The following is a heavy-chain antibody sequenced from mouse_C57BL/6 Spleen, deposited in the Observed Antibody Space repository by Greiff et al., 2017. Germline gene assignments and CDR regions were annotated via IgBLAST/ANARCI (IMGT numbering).Heavy chain of an antibody. CDR1: GYTFTSYW. J-gene: IGHJ2*01. CDR3: ADGSSYRGY. CDR2: IHPNSGST. Sequence: VQLQQPGAELVKPGASVKLSCKASGYTFTSYWMHWVKQRPGQGLEWIGMIHPNSGSTNYNEKFKSKATLTVDKSSSTAYMQLSSLTSKDSAVYYCADGSSYRGYWGQGTTLTVSS. V-gene: IGHV1-64*01. D-gene: IGHD1-1*01.